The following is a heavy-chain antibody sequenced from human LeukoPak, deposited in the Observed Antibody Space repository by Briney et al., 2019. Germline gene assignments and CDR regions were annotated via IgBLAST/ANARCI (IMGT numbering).Heavy chain of an antibody. V-gene: IGHV1-2*02. CDR1: GYTFTGYY. J-gene: IGHJ6*02. CDR2: TNPNSGGT. D-gene: IGHD4-17*01. Sequence: ASVRVSCKASGYTFTGYYMHWVRQAPGQGLEWMGWTNPNSGGTNYAQKFQGRVTMTRDTSISTAYMELSRLRSDDTAVYYCARATDFYYYGMDVWGQGTTVTVSS. CDR3: ARATDFYYYGMDV.